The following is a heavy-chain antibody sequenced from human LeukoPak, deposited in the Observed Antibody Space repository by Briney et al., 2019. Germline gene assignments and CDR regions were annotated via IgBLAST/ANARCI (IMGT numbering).Heavy chain of an antibody. D-gene: IGHD2-2*01. CDR2: MNPNSGNT. CDR1: GYTFTSYD. V-gene: IGHV1-8*01. CDR3: ARGPRCSSTSCYWDYYYYMDV. Sequence: ASVKVSCKASGYTFTSYDINWVRQATGQGLEWMGWMNPNSGNTGYAQKFQGRVTMTRNTSISTAYMELSSLRSGDTAVYYCARGPRCSSTSCYWDYYYYMDVWGKGTTVTVSS. J-gene: IGHJ6*03.